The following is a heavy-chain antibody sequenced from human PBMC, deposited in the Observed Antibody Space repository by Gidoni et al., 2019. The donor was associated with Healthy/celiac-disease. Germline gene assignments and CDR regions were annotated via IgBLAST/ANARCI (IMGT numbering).Heavy chain of an antibody. Sequence: EVQLLESGGGLVQPGGSLRLSCAASGFTFSSYAMSWVRQAPGKGLEGVSAISGSGGSTYYADSVKGRFTSSRDNSKNTLYLQMNSLRAEDTAVYYCAKDIVVVPAAIATGQTFDYYYGMDVWGQGTTVTVSS. CDR2: ISGSGGST. J-gene: IGHJ6*02. CDR1: GFTFSSYA. V-gene: IGHV3-23*01. CDR3: AKDIVVVPAAIATGQTFDYYYGMDV. D-gene: IGHD2-2*02.